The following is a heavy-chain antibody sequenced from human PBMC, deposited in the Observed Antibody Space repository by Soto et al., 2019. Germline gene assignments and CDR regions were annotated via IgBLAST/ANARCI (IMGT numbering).Heavy chain of an antibody. Sequence: SETLSLTCAVSGGSISSGGYSWSWIRQPPGKGLAWIGYIYHSGSTYYNPSLKSRVTISVDRSKNQFSLKLSSVTAADTAVYYCARLSVDFWSDCYYGMDVWGQGTTVTVS. J-gene: IGHJ6*02. D-gene: IGHD3-3*01. CDR1: GGSISSGGYS. V-gene: IGHV4-30-2*01. CDR2: IYHSGST. CDR3: ARLSVDFWSDCYYGMDV.